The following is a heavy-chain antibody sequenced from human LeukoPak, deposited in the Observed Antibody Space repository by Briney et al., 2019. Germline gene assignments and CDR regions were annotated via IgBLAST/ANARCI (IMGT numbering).Heavy chain of an antibody. J-gene: IGHJ4*02. Sequence: DSVKGRFTISRDNSKNTLYLQMNSLRAEDTAVYYCARALYDSSGYPYYFDYWGQGTLVTVSS. D-gene: IGHD3-22*01. V-gene: IGHV3-30*07. CDR3: ARALYDSSGYPYYFDY.